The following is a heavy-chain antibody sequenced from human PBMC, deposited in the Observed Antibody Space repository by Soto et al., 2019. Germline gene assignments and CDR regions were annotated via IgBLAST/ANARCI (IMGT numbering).Heavy chain of an antibody. J-gene: IGHJ4*02. D-gene: IGHD3-22*01. Sequence: QVQLVQSGAEVKQPGSSVKVSCKASGDTFSSYTISWVRQAPGQGLEWMGDVIPMFGTTNYPRTFQGRVTITADESTSTAYMELSGLTSEDTAIYYCAREGSYDNRGYSKVAYWGQGTLVTVSS. CDR2: VIPMFGTT. CDR1: GDTFSSYT. CDR3: AREGSYDNRGYSKVAY. V-gene: IGHV1-69*01.